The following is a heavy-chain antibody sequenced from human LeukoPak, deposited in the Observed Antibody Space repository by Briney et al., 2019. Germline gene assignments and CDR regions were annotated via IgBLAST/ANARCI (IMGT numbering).Heavy chain of an antibody. J-gene: IGHJ3*02. CDR3: ARGLAHAFDI. Sequence: GGSLRLSCAASGFTFSSYAMHWVRQAPGKGLEWVAVISYDGSNKYYADSVKGRFTISRDNSKNTLYLQMNSLRAEDTAVYYCARGLAHAFDIWGQGTMVTVSS. CDR2: ISYDGSNK. CDR1: GFTFSSYA. V-gene: IGHV3-30-3*01.